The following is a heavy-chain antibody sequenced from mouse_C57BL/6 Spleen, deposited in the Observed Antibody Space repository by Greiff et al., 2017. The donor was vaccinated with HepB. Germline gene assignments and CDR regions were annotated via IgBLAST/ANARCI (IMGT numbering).Heavy chain of an antibody. V-gene: IGHV1-85*01. D-gene: IGHD1-1*01. J-gene: IGHJ4*01. CDR2: IYPRDGST. CDR1: GYTFTSYD. Sequence: QVQLQQSGPELVKPGASVKLSCKASGYTFTSYDINWVKQRPGQGLEWIGWIYPRDGSTKYNEKFKGKATLTVDTSSSTAYMELHSLTSEDSAVYFCARRITTVVATDYAMDYWGQGTSVTVSS. CDR3: ARRITTVVATDYAMDY.